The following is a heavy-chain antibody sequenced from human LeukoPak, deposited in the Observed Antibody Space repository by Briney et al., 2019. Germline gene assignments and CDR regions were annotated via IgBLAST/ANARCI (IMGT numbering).Heavy chain of an antibody. V-gene: IGHV3-23*01. J-gene: IGHJ4*02. CDR2: ISGSGGST. CDR3: AKDLGQLVLGGVDY. D-gene: IGHD6-13*01. CDR1: GFTFSSYA. Sequence: PGGSLRLSCAASGFTFSSYAMSWVRQAPGKGLEWVSAISGSGGSTYYADSVKGRFTISRDNSKNTLYLQMTSLRAEDTAVYSCAKDLGQLVLGGVDYWGQGTLVSVSS.